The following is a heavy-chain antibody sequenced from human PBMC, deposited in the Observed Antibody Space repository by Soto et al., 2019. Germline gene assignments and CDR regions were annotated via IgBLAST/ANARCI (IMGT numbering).Heavy chain of an antibody. Sequence: SETLSLTCFGSGGYISRYHWRWIRQPAGKGLEWIGRIYTSGRTNYNPSLKSRLSMSVDTSKNQFSLKLSSVTAADTAVYYCARDYDYVWGSYRPPYYYYYGMDVWGQGTTVTVSS. CDR1: GGYISRYH. V-gene: IGHV4-4*07. D-gene: IGHD3-16*02. J-gene: IGHJ6*02. CDR2: IYTSGRT. CDR3: ARDYDYVWGSYRPPYYYYYGMDV.